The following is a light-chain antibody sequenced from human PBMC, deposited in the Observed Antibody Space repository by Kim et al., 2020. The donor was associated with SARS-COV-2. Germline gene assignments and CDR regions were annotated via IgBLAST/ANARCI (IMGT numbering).Light chain of an antibody. CDR1: TSDVGGYDY. V-gene: IGLV2-14*03. CDR2: DVD. CDR3: SSYTSGNTLYV. J-gene: IGLJ1*01. Sequence: QSFTISCTGATSDVGGYDYVSWYQQHPGKVPRLIIYDVDNRPSGISNRFSGSKSGNTASLTISGLQAEDEADYYCSSYTSGNTLYVFGAGTKVTVL.